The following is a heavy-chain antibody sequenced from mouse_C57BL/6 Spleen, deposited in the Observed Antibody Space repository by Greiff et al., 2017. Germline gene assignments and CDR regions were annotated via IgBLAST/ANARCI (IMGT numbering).Heavy chain of an antibody. V-gene: IGHV1-80*01. CDR2: IYPGDGDT. Sequence: QVQLQQSGAELVKPGASVKISCKASGYAFSSYWMNWVKQRPGKGLEWIGQIYPGDGDTNYNGKFKGKATLTADKSSSTAYMQLSSLTSEDSAVYFCARDYGSSYNFDYWGQGTTLTGSS. D-gene: IGHD1-1*01. CDR3: ARDYGSSYNFDY. CDR1: GYAFSSYW. J-gene: IGHJ2*01.